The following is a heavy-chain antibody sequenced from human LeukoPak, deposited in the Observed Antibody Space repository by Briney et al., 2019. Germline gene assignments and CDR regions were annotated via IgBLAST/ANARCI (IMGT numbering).Heavy chain of an antibody. D-gene: IGHD4-17*01. CDR1: GFTFSSYA. CDR2: MSGSGGST. J-gene: IGHJ6*02. CDR3: ARVRYGELDV. Sequence: GGFLRLSCAASGFTFSSYAMSWVRQAPGKGLEWVSSMSGSGGSTYYADSMKGRFTISRDDSKNTLYLQMNSLRAEDTAVYYCARVRYGELDVWGQGTTVTVSS. V-gene: IGHV3-23*01.